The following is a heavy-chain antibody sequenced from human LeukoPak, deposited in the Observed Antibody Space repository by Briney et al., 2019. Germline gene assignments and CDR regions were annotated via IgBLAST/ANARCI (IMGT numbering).Heavy chain of an antibody. CDR2: INHSGST. Sequence: SETLSLTCAVYGGSFSGYYWSWIRQPPGKGLEWIGEINHSGSTNYNPSLKSRATISVDTSKNQFSLKLSSVTAADTAVYYCARGPYYDILTGYSSYNWFDPWGQGTLVTVSS. J-gene: IGHJ5*02. V-gene: IGHV4-34*01. CDR1: GGSFSGYY. D-gene: IGHD3-9*01. CDR3: ARGPYYDILTGYSSYNWFDP.